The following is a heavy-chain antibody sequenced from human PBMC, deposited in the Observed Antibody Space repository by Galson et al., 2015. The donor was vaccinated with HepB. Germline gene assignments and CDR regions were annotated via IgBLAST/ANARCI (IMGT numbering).Heavy chain of an antibody. Sequence: SVKVSCKVSGYTLTELSMHWVRQAPGKGLEWMGGFDPEDGETIYAQKFQGRVTMTEDTSTDTAYMELSSLRSEDTAVYYCATVAFSSTSENAFDIWGQGTMVTVSS. J-gene: IGHJ3*02. D-gene: IGHD2-2*01. CDR2: FDPEDGET. V-gene: IGHV1-24*01. CDR3: ATVAFSSTSENAFDI. CDR1: GYTLTELS.